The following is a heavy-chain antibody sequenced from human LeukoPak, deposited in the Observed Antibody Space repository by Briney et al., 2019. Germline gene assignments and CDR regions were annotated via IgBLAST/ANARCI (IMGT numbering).Heavy chain of an antibody. D-gene: IGHD2-21*02. CDR1: GYSFTSSY. J-gene: IGHJ3*02. V-gene: IGHV1-46*01. CDR2: INPSGGST. CDR3: ARELHIAVVTAMPPNAFDI. Sequence: ASVKVSCKASGYSFTSSYIHWVRQAPGQGLEWMGIINPSGGSTSYAQKFQGRVTITADKSTSTAYMELSSLRSEDTAVYYCARELHIAVVTAMPPNAFDIWGQGTMVTVSS.